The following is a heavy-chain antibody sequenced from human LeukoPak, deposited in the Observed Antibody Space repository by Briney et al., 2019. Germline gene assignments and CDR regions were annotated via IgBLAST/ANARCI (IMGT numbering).Heavy chain of an antibody. D-gene: IGHD6-13*01. CDR2: ISYDGSNK. CDR3: GTCVQLSTLELSNYYYGMDV. V-gene: IGHV3-30-3*01. J-gene: IGHJ6*02. CDR1: GFTFSSYA. Sequence: GGSLRLSCAASGFTFSSYAMHWVRQAPGKGLEWVAVISYDGSNKYYADSVKGRFTISRDNSKNTPYLQVNSLRAEDTAVYYRGTCVQLSTLELSNYYYGMDVWGQGTTVTVSS.